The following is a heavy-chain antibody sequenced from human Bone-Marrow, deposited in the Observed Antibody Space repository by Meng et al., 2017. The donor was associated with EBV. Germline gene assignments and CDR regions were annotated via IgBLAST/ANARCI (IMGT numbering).Heavy chain of an antibody. Sequence: QVHLAESGPGLGRPPGTLSLTCAVSRGFITSGDWWSWVRQSPGKGLEWIGEIHHSGGTSYNPSLKSRVTISLDMSKDQFSLRLSSVTAADTAVYYCARAGYHRPASEYWGQGTLVTVSS. CDR1: RGFITSGDW. CDR3: ARAGYHRPASEY. J-gene: IGHJ4*02. CDR2: IHHSGGT. D-gene: IGHD2-15*01. V-gene: IGHV4-4*03.